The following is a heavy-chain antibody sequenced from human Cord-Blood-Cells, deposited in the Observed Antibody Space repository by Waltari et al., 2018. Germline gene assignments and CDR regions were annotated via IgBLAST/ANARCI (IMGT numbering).Heavy chain of an antibody. CDR3: AREGAAGAYYYGMDV. CDR2: INPNSGGT. D-gene: IGHD6-13*01. Sequence: QVQLVQSGAEVKKPGAAVKVSCKASGSTLTGYNIHWVRQAPGQGLEGMGWINPNSGGTNNAQKFQGWVTMTRDTSISTAYRELSRLRSDDTAVYYCAREGAAGAYYYGMDVWGQGTTVTVSS. V-gene: IGHV1-2*04. J-gene: IGHJ6*02. CDR1: GSTLTGYN.